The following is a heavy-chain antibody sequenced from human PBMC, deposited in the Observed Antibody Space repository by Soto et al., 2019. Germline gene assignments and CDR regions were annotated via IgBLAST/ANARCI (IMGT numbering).Heavy chain of an antibody. D-gene: IGHD3-3*01. CDR2: INHSGST. J-gene: IGHJ4*02. CDR3: ARDSATLLYGY. CDR1: GGSFSGYY. V-gene: IGHV4-34*01. Sequence: PSETLSLTCAVYGGSFSGYYWSWIRQPPGKGLEWIGEINHSGSTNYNPSLKSRVTISVDTSKNQFSLKLSSVTAADTAVYYCARDSATLLYGYWGQGTLVTVSS.